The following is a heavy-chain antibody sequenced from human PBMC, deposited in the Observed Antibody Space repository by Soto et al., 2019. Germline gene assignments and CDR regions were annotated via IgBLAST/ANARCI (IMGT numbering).Heavy chain of an antibody. D-gene: IGHD1-26*01. J-gene: IGHJ6*02. V-gene: IGHV4-4*02. CDR1: GGSISSSNW. CDR3: AKVSGSYYYGMDV. CDR2: IYHSGST. Sequence: QVQLQESGPGLVKPSGTLSLTCAVSGGSISSSNWWSWVRQPPGKGLEWIGEIYHSGSTNYNPSLRGRVTISVDKSKTQFSLKLGSVTAADTAVYYCAKVSGSYYYGMDVWGQGTTVTVSS.